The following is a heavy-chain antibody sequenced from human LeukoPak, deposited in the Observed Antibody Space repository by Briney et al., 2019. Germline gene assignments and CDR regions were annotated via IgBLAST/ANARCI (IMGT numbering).Heavy chain of an antibody. J-gene: IGHJ4*02. Sequence: SQTLSLTCIVSGGSISSGGYYWSWIRQHPGKGLEWIGYIYDSGTTYYNPSLKSRVSISVDTSKNQFSLKLSSVTAADTAVYYCARGGDRRGFDYWGQGALVTVSS. CDR3: ARGGDRRGFDY. CDR1: GGSISSGGYY. CDR2: IYDSGTT. D-gene: IGHD1-14*01. V-gene: IGHV4-31*03.